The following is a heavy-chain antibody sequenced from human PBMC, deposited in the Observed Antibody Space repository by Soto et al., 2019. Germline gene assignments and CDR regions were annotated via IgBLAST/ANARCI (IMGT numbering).Heavy chain of an antibody. Sequence: SETLSLTCIVSGGSISNDCWSWIRQTQGKGLEWIGHIYYKGSTDYNPSLKSRVTISRDTSKSQFSLNLTSVTAADTAVYYCARGADCSIPSCTGNWFASWGQGIQVTVSS. CDR2: IYYKGST. CDR3: ARGADCSIPSCTGNWFAS. D-gene: IGHD2-2*01. V-gene: IGHV4-59*01. J-gene: IGHJ5*01. CDR1: GGSISNDC.